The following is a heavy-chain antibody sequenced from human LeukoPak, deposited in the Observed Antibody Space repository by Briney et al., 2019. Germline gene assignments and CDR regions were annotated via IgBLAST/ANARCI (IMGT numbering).Heavy chain of an antibody. CDR3: ARTPDSYRRNHYYYGMDV. J-gene: IGHJ6*02. CDR1: GGSISSYY. D-gene: IGHD3-16*02. CDR2: IYYSGST. V-gene: IGHV4-59*01. Sequence: SETLSLTCTVSGGSISSYYWSWIRQPPGKGLEWIGYIYYSGSTNYNPSLKSRVTISVDTSKNRFSLKLSSVTAADTAVYYCARTPDSYRRNHYYYGMDVWGQGTTVTVSS.